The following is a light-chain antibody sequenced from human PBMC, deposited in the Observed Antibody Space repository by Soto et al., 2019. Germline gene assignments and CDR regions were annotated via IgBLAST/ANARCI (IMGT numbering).Light chain of an antibody. CDR2: AAS. Sequence: DIQMTQSPSTLSASVGDRVSFTCRASRYISMWLAWYQQRPGKAPSLLITAASKLESGVPPRFNGSRSETEFTLTIRNLQPDDFATYYCQQYNSFPWTFGLGTKVDSK. CDR3: QQYNSFPWT. V-gene: IGKV1-5*01. CDR1: RYISMW. J-gene: IGKJ1*01.